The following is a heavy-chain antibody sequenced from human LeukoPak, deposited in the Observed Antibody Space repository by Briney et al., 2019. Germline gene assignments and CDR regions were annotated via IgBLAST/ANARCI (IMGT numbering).Heavy chain of an antibody. Sequence: PSETLSLTCTVSGGSISSYYWSWIRHPPGKGLVWIGYIYYSGSTNYNPSLKSRVTISVDTSKNQFSLKLSSVTAADTAVYYCARDSRVAAAGTYYYYYYMDVWGKGTTVTISS. J-gene: IGHJ6*03. CDR3: ARDSRVAAAGTYYYYYYMDV. D-gene: IGHD6-13*01. V-gene: IGHV4-59*01. CDR2: IYYSGST. CDR1: GGSISSYY.